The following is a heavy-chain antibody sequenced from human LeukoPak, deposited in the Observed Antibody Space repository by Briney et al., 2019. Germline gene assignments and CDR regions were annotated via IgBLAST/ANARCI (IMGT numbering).Heavy chain of an antibody. J-gene: IGHJ5*02. CDR3: ARGSYYYDSSGYLNWFDP. CDR2: IYYSGST. V-gene: IGHV4-30-4*01. Sequence: SSQTLSLTCTVSGGSISNGDYYWSWIRQPPGKGLEWIGYIYYSGSTYYNPSLKSRVTISVDTSKNQFSLKLSSVTAADTAVYYCARGSYYYDSSGYLNWFDPWGQGTLVTVSS. CDR1: GGSISNGDYY. D-gene: IGHD3-22*01.